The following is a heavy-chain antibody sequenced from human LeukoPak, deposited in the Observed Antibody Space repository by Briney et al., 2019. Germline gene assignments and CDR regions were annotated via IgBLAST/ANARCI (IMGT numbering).Heavy chain of an antibody. CDR3: ARGGQGDGYSADEAFDL. CDR2: TYYRSKWYN. J-gene: IGHJ3*01. Sequence: SQSLSLTCAISGDNVSGNSTAYNWIRQSPSRGLEWLGRTYYRSKWYNDYAVSVKSRITVNPDTSKNQLSLQLNSVTPEDTAVYYCARGGQGDGYSADEAFDLWGQGTMDTVSS. D-gene: IGHD5-24*01. CDR1: GDNVSGNSTA. V-gene: IGHV6-1*01.